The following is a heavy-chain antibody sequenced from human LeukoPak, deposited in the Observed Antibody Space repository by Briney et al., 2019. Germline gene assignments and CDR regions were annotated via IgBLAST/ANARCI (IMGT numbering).Heavy chain of an antibody. J-gene: IGHJ3*02. V-gene: IGHV3-33*01. CDR1: GFTFSSYG. Sequence: PGRSLRLSCAASGFTFSSYGMHWVRQAPGKGLEWVAVIWYDGSNKYYADSVKGRFTISRDNSKNTLYLQMNSLRAEYTAVYYCARDSRRLHAFDIWGQGTMVTVSS. D-gene: IGHD5-24*01. CDR3: ARDSRRLHAFDI. CDR2: IWYDGSNK.